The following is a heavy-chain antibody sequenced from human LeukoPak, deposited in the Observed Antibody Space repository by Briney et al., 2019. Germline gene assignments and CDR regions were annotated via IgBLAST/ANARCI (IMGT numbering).Heavy chain of an antibody. CDR2: IKQDGSEK. V-gene: IGHV3-7*05. D-gene: IGHD1-26*01. CDR1: GFTFSSYW. CDR3: ASYSGSYYAAFDI. Sequence: GGSLRLSCAASGFTFSSYWMSWVRQAPGKGLEWVANIKQDGSEKYYVDSVKGRFTISRDNAKKSLYLQMNSLRAEDTAVSYCASYSGSYYAAFDIWGQGTMVTVSS. J-gene: IGHJ3*02.